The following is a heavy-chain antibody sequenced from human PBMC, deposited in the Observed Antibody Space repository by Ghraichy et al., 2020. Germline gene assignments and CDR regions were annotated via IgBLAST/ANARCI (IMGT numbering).Heavy chain of an antibody. CDR3: ARGRHRTLRPYYYMDV. V-gene: IGHV4-34*01. D-gene: IGHD3-16*01. CDR1: GGSFSGYY. Sequence: SETLSLTCAVYGGSFSGYYWSWIRQPPGKGLEWIGEINHSGSTNYNPSLKSRVTISVDTSKNQFSLKLSSVTAADTAVYYCARGRHRTLRPYYYMDVWGKGTTVTVSS. CDR2: INHSGST. J-gene: IGHJ6*03.